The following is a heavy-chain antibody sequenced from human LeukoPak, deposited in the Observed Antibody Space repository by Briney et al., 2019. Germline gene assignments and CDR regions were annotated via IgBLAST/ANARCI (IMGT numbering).Heavy chain of an antibody. J-gene: IGHJ6*02. CDR2: IYYSGST. D-gene: IGHD6-6*01. CDR3: ARLRTEYSTSYYYYYGMDV. V-gene: IGHV4-39*07. CDR1: GGSISSSSYY. Sequence: SETLSLTCTVSGGSISSSSYYWGWIRQPPGKGLEWIGSIYYSGSTNYNPSLKSRVTISVDTSKNQFSLKLSSVTAADTAVYYCARLRTEYSTSYYYYYGMDVWGQGTTVTVSS.